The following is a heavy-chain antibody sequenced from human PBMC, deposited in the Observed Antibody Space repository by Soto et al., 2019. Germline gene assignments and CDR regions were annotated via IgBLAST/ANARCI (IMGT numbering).Heavy chain of an antibody. J-gene: IGHJ4*02. V-gene: IGHV3-23*01. CDR1: GFTFSSYA. CDR3: AKEGYDYVWGSYRYEGDY. Sequence: EVQLLESGGGLVQPGGSLRLSCAASGFTFSSYAMSWVRQAPGKGLEWVSAISGSGGSTYYADSVKGRFTISRDNSKNTLYLQMNSRRAEDTAVYYCAKEGYDYVWGSYRYEGDYWGQGTLVTVSS. CDR2: ISGSGGST. D-gene: IGHD3-16*02.